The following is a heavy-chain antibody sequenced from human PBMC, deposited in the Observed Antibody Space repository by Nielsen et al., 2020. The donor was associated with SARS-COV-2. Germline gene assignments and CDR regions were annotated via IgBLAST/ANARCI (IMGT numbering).Heavy chain of an antibody. Sequence: GGSLRLSCAASGFTFSSYAMSWVRQAPGKGLEWVSAINGSGGSTYYADSVKGRFTISRDNSKNTLYLQMNSLRAEDTAVYYCAKGTEWLLSYYFDYWGQGTLVTVSS. D-gene: IGHD3-3*01. J-gene: IGHJ4*02. V-gene: IGHV3-23*01. CDR1: GFTFSSYA. CDR2: INGSGGST. CDR3: AKGTEWLLSYYFDY.